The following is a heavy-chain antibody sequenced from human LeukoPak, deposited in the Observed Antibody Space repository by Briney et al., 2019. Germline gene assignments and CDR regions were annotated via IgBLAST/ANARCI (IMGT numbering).Heavy chain of an antibody. CDR1: GGSISSYY. D-gene: IGHD3-10*01. J-gene: IGHJ4*02. CDR3: ARETYYYGSGKFDY. CDR2: IYTSGST. V-gene: IGHV4-4*07. Sequence: SETLSLTCTVSGGSISSYYWSWIRQPAGKGLEWIGRIYTSGSTNYNPSLKSRVTMSVDTSKNQFSLKLSSVTAADTAVYYCARETYYYGSGKFDYWGQGTLVTVSS.